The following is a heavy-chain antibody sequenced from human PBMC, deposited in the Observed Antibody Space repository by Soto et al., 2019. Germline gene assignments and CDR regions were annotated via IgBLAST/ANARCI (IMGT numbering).Heavy chain of an antibody. D-gene: IGHD6-19*01. J-gene: IGHJ5*02. CDR3: ARDRMAVADP. CDR1: GFTFSSYS. Sequence: LSCAASGFTFSSYSMNWVRQAPGKGLEWVSSISSSSSYIYYADSVKGRFTISRDNAKNSLYLQMNSLRAEDTAVYYCARDRMAVADPWGQGTLVTVSS. V-gene: IGHV3-21*01. CDR2: ISSSSSYI.